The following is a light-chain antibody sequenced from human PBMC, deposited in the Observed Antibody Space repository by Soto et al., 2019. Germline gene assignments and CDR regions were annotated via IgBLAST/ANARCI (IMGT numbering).Light chain of an antibody. CDR1: SSDVGAYNY. J-gene: IGLJ3*02. V-gene: IGLV2-8*01. Sequence: QSALTQPPSASGSPGQSVTISCTGTSSDVGAYNYVSWYQQYPGKAPKLMIYEVNKRPSGVPDRFSGSKSGKTASLTVSGLELEYEADSHCTSYAGSNIWVFGGGTTLTVL. CDR3: TSYAGSNIWV. CDR2: EVN.